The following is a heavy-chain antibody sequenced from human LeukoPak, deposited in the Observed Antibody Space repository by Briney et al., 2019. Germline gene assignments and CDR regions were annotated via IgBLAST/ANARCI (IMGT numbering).Heavy chain of an antibody. CDR3: ARDGERGYYSDY. J-gene: IGHJ4*02. Sequence: GGSLRLSCAASGFTFSSYSMNWVRQAPGKGLEWVSSISSSSSYIYYADSVKGRFTISRDNAKNSLYLQMNSLRAEDTAVYYCARDGERGYYSDYWGQGTVSPSPQ. V-gene: IGHV3-21*01. D-gene: IGHD1-26*01. CDR2: ISSSSSYI. CDR1: GFTFSSYS.